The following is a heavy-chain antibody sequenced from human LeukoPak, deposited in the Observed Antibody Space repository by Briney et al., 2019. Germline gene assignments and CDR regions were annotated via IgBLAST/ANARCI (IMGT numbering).Heavy chain of an antibody. J-gene: IGHJ4*02. CDR3: ARDRDGYNGGDY. Sequence: KPGESLKISCKGSGYTFTSFGICWVRQAPGQGLECLGWIGAFSGNTNYAQKFQDRATMTTDTSTSTAYMELRSLRYDDTAVYYCARDRDGYNGGDYWGQGTLVTVSS. D-gene: IGHD5-24*01. CDR1: GYTFTSFG. CDR2: IGAFSGNT. V-gene: IGHV1-18*01.